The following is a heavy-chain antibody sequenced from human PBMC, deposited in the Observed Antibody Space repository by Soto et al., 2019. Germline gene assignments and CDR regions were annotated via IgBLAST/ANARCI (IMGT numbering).Heavy chain of an antibody. D-gene: IGHD6-19*01. Sequence: SETLSLTGAVSGGSISGSNWLTWVRQPPGKGLEWIGEIYHSGSTNYNTSLKSRVPLSVDKSKTQFSLTLSSVTAADTAVYYCARFRPISPSGYVEYWGQGTLVTVS. V-gene: IGHV4-4*02. J-gene: IGHJ4*02. CDR1: GGSISGSNW. CDR3: ARFRPISPSGYVEY. CDR2: IYHSGST.